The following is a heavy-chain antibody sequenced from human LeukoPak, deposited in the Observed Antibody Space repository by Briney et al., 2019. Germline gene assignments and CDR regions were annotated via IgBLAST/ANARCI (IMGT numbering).Heavy chain of an antibody. CDR3: ARQNVLLWFGELDVDP. J-gene: IGHJ5*02. V-gene: IGHV4-38-2*02. D-gene: IGHD3-10*01. Sequence: SETLSLTCTVSGDSITSGYFWGWIRQPPGKGLEWIGSIYYSGSTYYNPSLKSRVTISVDTSKNQFSLKLSSVTAADTAVYYCARQNVLLWFGELDVDPWGQGTLVTVSS. CDR1: GDSITSGYF. CDR2: IYYSGST.